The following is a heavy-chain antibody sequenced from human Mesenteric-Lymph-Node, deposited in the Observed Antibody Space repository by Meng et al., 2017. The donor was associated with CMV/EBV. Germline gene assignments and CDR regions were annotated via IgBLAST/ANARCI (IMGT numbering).Heavy chain of an antibody. D-gene: IGHD3-10*01. CDR1: GGTFSSYA. Sequence: CKASGGTFSSYAISWVRQAPGQGLEWMGGIIPIFGTANYAQKFQGRVTITADESTSTAYMELSSLRSEDTAVYYCARVFQGSGSYFDYWGQGTLVTVSS. V-gene: IGHV1-69*01. J-gene: IGHJ4*02. CDR3: ARVFQGSGSYFDY. CDR2: IIPIFGTA.